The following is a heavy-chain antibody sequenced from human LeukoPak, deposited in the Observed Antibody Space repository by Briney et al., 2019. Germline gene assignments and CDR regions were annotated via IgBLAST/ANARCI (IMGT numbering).Heavy chain of an antibody. V-gene: IGHV1-18*01. CDR3: ARDEGYCSGGSCYHPYYFDY. CDR2: ISAYNGNT. Sequence: GASVKVSCKASGYTFTSYGISWVRQAPGQGLEWMGWISAYNGNTNYAQKLQGRVTMTTDTSTSTAYMELRSPRSDDTAVYYCARDEGYCSGGSCYHPYYFDYWGQGTLVTVSS. J-gene: IGHJ4*02. CDR1: GYTFTSYG. D-gene: IGHD2-15*01.